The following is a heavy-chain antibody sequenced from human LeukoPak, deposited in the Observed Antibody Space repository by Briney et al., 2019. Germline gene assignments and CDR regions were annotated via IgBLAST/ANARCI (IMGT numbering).Heavy chain of an antibody. CDR1: GRSISSNNYY. D-gene: IGHD6-19*01. CDR3: ARQRVVAGLRSRYYFDY. Sequence: SETLSLTCSVSGRSISSNNYYWGWIRQPPGKGLEWIGSFSYSGSIYYNPSLKTRVTISVDTSKNQFSLKLSSVTAADTAVYYCARQRVVAGLRSRYYFDYWGQGTLVTVSS. J-gene: IGHJ4*02. V-gene: IGHV4-39*01. CDR2: FSYSGSI.